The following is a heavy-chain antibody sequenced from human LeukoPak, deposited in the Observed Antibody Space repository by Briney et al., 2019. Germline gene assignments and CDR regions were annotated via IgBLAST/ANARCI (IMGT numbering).Heavy chain of an antibody. CDR2: INHSGST. CDR3: ARGGGYYSNYFDY. Sequence: ASETLSLTCAVYGVPFSGYYWRWIRQPPGKGLEWIGEINHSGSTNYNPSLKSRVTRSVDTSKNQYSLKLSSVTAADTAVYYCARGGGYYSNYFDYWGQGTLVTVSS. CDR1: GVPFSGYY. J-gene: IGHJ4*02. V-gene: IGHV4-34*01. D-gene: IGHD3-22*01.